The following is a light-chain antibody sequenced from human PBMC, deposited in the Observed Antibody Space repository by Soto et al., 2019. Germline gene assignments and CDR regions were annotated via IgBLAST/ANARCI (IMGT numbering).Light chain of an antibody. CDR2: AAS. J-gene: IGKJ2*01. CDR1: QDIRTD. V-gene: IGKV1-6*01. CDR3: LQDYNYPYN. Sequence: AIQMTQSPSSLSASVGDRVTITCRASQDIRTDVAWYQQKPGKAPKLLIYAASSLQSGVSSRFSGSGSGTDFTLTISSLQPEDFATYYCLQDYNYPYNFGQGTKLEIK.